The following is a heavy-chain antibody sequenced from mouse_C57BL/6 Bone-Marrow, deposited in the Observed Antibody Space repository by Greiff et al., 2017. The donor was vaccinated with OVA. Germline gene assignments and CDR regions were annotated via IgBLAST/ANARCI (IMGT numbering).Heavy chain of an antibody. V-gene: IGHV7-3*01. J-gene: IGHJ2*01. CDR2: IRNKANGYTT. D-gene: IGHD3-3*01. CDR3: ARYQLDYFDY. Sequence: EVMLVESGGGLVQPGGSLSLSCAASGFTFTDYYMSWVRQPPGKALEWLGFIRNKANGYTTEYSAPVKGRFTISRDNSQSILYLQMNALRAEDSATYYCARYQLDYFDYWGQGTTLTVSS. CDR1: GFTFTDYY.